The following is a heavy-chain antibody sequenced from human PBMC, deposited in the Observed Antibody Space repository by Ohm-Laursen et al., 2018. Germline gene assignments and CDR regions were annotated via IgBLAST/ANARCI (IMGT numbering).Heavy chain of an antibody. V-gene: IGHV3-48*03. J-gene: IGHJ4*02. CDR3: ASETTVTTLGVYDY. CDR1: GFTFSSYE. Sequence: GSLRLSCTASGFTFSSYEMNWVRQAPGKGLEWVSFISSSGFTIYYADSVKGRFTISRDNAKNSLFLHMNSLRAEDSAVYYCASETTVTTLGVYDYWGQGTLVTVSS. CDR2: ISSSGFTI. D-gene: IGHD4-17*01.